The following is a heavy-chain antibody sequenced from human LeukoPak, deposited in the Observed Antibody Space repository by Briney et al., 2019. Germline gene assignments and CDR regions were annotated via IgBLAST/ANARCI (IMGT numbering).Heavy chain of an antibody. CDR3: AKDRREVYYDSSGYPSGAFDI. D-gene: IGHD3-22*01. CDR1: GFTFDDCA. V-gene: IGHV3-9*01. Sequence: GGSLRLSCAASGFTFDDCAMHWVRQAPGKGLEWVSGISWNSGSIGYADSVKGRFTISRDNAKNSLYLQMNSLRPEDTALYYCAKDRREVYYDSSGYPSGAFDIWGQGTMVTVSS. CDR2: ISWNSGSI. J-gene: IGHJ3*02.